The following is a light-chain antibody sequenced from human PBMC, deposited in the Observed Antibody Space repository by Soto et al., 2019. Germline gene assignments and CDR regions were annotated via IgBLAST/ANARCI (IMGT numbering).Light chain of an antibody. Sequence: VLTQSPGTLSLSPGERATLSCRASQSVRSTSLVWYQQKPAQAPRLLIYGASSRATGIPDRFSGGGSGTDFTLTISRLEPEDLAVYYCQHYNSSPPITFGQGTRLEIK. CDR3: QHYNSSPPIT. J-gene: IGKJ5*01. V-gene: IGKV3-20*01. CDR1: QSVRSTS. CDR2: GAS.